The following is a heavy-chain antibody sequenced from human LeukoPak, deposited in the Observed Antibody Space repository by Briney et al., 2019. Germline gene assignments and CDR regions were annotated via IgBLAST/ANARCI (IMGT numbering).Heavy chain of an antibody. V-gene: IGHV3-30*18. D-gene: IGHD6-19*01. J-gene: IGHJ4*02. CDR3: AKRSWRYSSGWNYFDY. CDR2: ISYDGSDK. Sequence: GGSLRLSCVASGFTFSSYGMHWVRQAPGKGLEWVSVISYDGSDKYYADSVKGRFTISRDNSKNTLYLQMNSLRAEDTAVYYCAKRSWRYSSGWNYFDYWGQGTLVTVSS. CDR1: GFTFSSYG.